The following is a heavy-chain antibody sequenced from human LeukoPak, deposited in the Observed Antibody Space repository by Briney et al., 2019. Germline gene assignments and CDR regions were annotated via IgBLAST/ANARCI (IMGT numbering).Heavy chain of an antibody. D-gene: IGHD6-19*01. J-gene: IGHJ4*02. V-gene: IGHV3-49*03. CDR1: GFTFGDYL. CDR3: SRGSGWLSVY. CDR2: ISGGTT. Sequence: GGSLRLSCTASGFTFGDYLMSWFRQAPGKGLEWIGFISGGTTEYAASVKGRFTISRDDSTSIAYLQMNSLTTEDTAVYYCSRGSGWLSVYWGQGTLVTDSS.